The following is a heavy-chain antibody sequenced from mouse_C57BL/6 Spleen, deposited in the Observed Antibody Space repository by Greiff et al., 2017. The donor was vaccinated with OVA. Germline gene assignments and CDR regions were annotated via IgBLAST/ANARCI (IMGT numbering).Heavy chain of an antibody. J-gene: IGHJ4*01. V-gene: IGHV1-64*01. CDR1: GYTFTSYW. Sequence: QVQLQQPGAELVKPGASVTLSCKASGYTFTSYWMHWVKQRPGQGLEWIGMIHPNSGSTNYNEKFKSKATLTVDKSSSTAYMQLSSLTSEDSAVYYCARGDGSIYAMDYWGQGTSVTVSS. D-gene: IGHD2-3*01. CDR2: IHPNSGST. CDR3: ARGDGSIYAMDY.